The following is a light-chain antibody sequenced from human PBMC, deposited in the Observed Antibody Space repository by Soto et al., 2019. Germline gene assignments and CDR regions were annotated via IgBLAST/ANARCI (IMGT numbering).Light chain of an antibody. V-gene: IGKV3-20*01. CDR3: QQYGGAPFT. CDR1: QNVYINS. J-gene: IGKJ3*01. Sequence: EIVLTQSPRTLSLSPGESATLSCRASQNVYINSLAWFQQKPGQTPRLLIYGPSTRAAGVPDRFTGSGSGADFTLTIISLEPEDFAMYYCQQYGGAPFTFCPGTRV. CDR2: GPS.